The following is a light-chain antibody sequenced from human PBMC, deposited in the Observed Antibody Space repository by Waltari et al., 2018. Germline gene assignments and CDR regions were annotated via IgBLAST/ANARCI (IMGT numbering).Light chain of an antibody. V-gene: IGLV4-69*01. CDR2: VNNDGSH. CDR3: QTWDTGIVL. J-gene: IGLJ2*01. CDR1: DGHSNYA. Sequence: QPLLTQSPSASASLGASVTLTCTLSDGHSNYAIAWHQQQPGKGPRYLMKVNNDGSHNKGDGSPLRFSGTSSGTERYLTISSLQSDDEADYFCQTWDTGIVLFGGGTRLTVL.